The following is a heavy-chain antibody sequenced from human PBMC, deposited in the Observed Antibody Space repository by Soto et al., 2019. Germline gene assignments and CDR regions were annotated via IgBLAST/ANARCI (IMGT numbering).Heavy chain of an antibody. J-gene: IGHJ6*02. CDR1: GGTFNSYA. V-gene: IGHV1-69*13. CDR3: ARVHYDSSGYYRLDYYYYYGMDV. Sequence: GASVKVSCKASGGTFNSYAISCVRQATGQRLECMGGIIPIFGTANYAQKFQGRVTITADESTSTAYMELSSLRSEDTAVYYCARVHYDSSGYYRLDYYYYYGMDVWGQGTTVTVSS. CDR2: IIPIFGTA. D-gene: IGHD3-22*01.